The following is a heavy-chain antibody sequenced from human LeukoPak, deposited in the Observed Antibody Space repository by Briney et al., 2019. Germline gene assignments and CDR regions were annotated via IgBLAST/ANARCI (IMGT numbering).Heavy chain of an antibody. CDR1: GGSFSGDY. CDR3: ARPPVLFGESAYDAFDI. V-gene: IGHV4-34*01. D-gene: IGHD3-10*01. Sequence: SETRSLTCAVYGGSFSGDYWSWIRQPPEKGREWSGEINHSGRTNYNPSLKRRVTISVDTSKTQSSLKMSPVTAEDTAVYYSARPPVLFGESAYDAFDIWGQGTLVTVSS. J-gene: IGHJ3*02. CDR2: INHSGRT.